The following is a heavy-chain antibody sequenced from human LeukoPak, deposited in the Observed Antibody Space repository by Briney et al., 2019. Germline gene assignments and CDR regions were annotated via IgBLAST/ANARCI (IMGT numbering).Heavy chain of an antibody. J-gene: IGHJ4*02. D-gene: IGHD3-22*01. Sequence: SETLSLTCAVYGGSFSGYYWSWIRQPPGKGLEWIGDINYSGSTNHNPSLKSRVIISVDTPKNQFSLKLPSVTAADTAVYYCARRESYYYDSSDYSLFDYWGRGTLVTVSS. CDR1: GGSFSGYY. CDR2: INYSGST. V-gene: IGHV4-34*01. CDR3: ARRESYYYDSSDYSLFDY.